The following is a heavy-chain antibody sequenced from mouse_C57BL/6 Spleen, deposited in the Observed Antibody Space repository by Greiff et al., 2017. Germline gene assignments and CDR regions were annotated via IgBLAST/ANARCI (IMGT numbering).Heavy chain of an antibody. CDR3: AREGVGRNYAMDY. CDR1: GYTFTSYW. Sequence: QVQLKQPGPELVKPGASVKLSCKASGYTFTSYWMHWVKQRPGQGLEWIGNINPSNGGTNYNEKFKSKATLTVDKSSSTAYMQLSSLTSEDSAVYYCAREGVGRNYAMDYWGQGTSVTVSS. V-gene: IGHV1-53*01. CDR2: INPSNGGT. J-gene: IGHJ4*01. D-gene: IGHD4-1*01.